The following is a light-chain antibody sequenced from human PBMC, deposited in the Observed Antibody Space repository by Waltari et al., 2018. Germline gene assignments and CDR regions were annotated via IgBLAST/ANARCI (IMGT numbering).Light chain of an antibody. J-gene: IGLJ2*01. CDR3: AAWDYSLDGHVL. Sequence: QSVLTQPPSASGTPGQRVTISCSGSNSNVGSNSVNWYQQVPGTAPNLLIYRNNQRPAGVPERFSGSKSGTSASLAISGLQSEDEADYYCAAWDYSLDGHVLFGGGTKLTVL. CDR1: NSNVGSNS. CDR2: RNN. V-gene: IGLV1-44*01.